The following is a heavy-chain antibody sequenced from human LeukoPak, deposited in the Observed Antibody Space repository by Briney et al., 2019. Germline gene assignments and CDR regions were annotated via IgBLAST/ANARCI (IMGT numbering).Heavy chain of an antibody. CDR3: ARDLGQYYDTSDNWFDP. Sequence: GGSLRLSCAASGFTFSSYTMNWVRQAPGKGLEWVSSISSSSSYIYYADSVKGRFTISRDNAKNTLNLQMNSLRAEDTAVYYCARDLGQYYDTSDNWFDPWGQGTLVTVSS. J-gene: IGHJ5*02. D-gene: IGHD3-22*01. CDR2: ISSSSSYI. CDR1: GFTFSSYT. V-gene: IGHV3-21*01.